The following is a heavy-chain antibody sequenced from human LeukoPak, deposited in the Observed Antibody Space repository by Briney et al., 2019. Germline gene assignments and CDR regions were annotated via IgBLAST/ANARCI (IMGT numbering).Heavy chain of an antibody. CDR1: GFTFSSYS. CDR2: ISSSSSTI. V-gene: IGHV3-48*01. Sequence: GGSLRLSCAASGFTFSSYSMNWVRQAPGKGLEWVSYISSSSSTIYYADSVKGRFTISRDNSKNTVYLQMNSLRAEDTAVYYCAKDDAWVRFQHWGQGTLVTVSS. J-gene: IGHJ1*01. D-gene: IGHD2-2*01. CDR3: AKDDAWVRFQH.